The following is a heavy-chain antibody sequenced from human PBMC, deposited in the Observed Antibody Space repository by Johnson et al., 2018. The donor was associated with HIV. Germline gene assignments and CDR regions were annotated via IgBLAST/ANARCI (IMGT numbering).Heavy chain of an antibody. Sequence: VQLVESGGGLVQPGGSLRLSCAASGFTFSSYAMSWVRQAPGKGLEWVSAISGSGGRTYYADSVKGRFTISRDNSQNTLYMQMNSLKFEDTAIYYCATQDRIAATGLLDTFDIWGQGTMVTVSS. CDR2: ISGSGGRT. J-gene: IGHJ3*02. D-gene: IGHD6-13*01. CDR1: GFTFSSYA. V-gene: IGHV3-23*04. CDR3: ATQDRIAATGLLDTFDI.